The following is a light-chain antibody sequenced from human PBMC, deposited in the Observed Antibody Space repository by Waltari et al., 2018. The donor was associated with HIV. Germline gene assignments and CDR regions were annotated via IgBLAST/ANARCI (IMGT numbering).Light chain of an antibody. V-gene: IGLV2-23*02. J-gene: IGLJ2*01. Sequence: QSALTQPASVSGSPGQSITISCNETSSDVSTYKLVSWYQQHPGKVPKLIIYEINKRPSGVSNRFSGSKSGNMASLTISGLQAEDEAFHHCCSYAGRSTFVLFGGGTKLTVL. CDR3: CSYAGRSTFVL. CDR2: EIN. CDR1: SSDVSTYKL.